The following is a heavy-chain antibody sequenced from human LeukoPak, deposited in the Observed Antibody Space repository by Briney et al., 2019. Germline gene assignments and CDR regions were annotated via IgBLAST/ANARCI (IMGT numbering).Heavy chain of an antibody. D-gene: IGHD1-26*01. Sequence: SETLSLTCTVSGGSISSDNYYWSWIRQPAGKGLEWIGEINHSGSTNYNPSLKSRVTISVDTSKNQFSLKLSSVTAADTAVYYCARWEGGSYYDFDYWGQGTLVTVSS. CDR3: ARWEGGSYYDFDY. CDR1: GGSISSDNYY. CDR2: INHSGST. V-gene: IGHV4-61*10. J-gene: IGHJ4*02.